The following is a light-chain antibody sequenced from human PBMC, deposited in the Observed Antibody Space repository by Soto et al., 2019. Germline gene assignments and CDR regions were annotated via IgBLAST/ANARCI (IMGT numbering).Light chain of an antibody. J-gene: IGLJ2*01. V-gene: IGLV2-14*01. CDR2: GVS. Sequence: QSALTQPASVSGSPGQSITISCTGTSSDVGGYNYVSWYQQHPGKAPKLIIYGVSNWPSGVSNRFSGSKSGNTASLTISGLPAEDEADYYCSSYRGSSTVVFGGGTKLTVL. CDR1: SSDVGGYNY. CDR3: SSYRGSSTVV.